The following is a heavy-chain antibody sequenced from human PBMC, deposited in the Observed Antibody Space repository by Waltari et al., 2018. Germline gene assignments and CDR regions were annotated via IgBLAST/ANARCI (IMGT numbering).Heavy chain of an antibody. CDR3: ARVHYDFWSGYYI. Sequence: QMQLVQSGAAVKKPGASVKVSCKASGYPFRDYDINWVRQATGHGLEWMGWINPKSGNTVSAQNFQDRVTITRDPSTSTVYMELSSLRSDDAAVYYCARVHYDFWSGYYIWGQGTLVTVPS. CDR1: GYPFRDYD. J-gene: IGHJ4*02. D-gene: IGHD3-3*01. CDR2: INPKSGNT. V-gene: IGHV1-8*02.